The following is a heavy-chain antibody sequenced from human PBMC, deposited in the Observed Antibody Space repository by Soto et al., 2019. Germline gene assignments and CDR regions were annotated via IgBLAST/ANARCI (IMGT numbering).Heavy chain of an antibody. Sequence: EIQLVESGGGLVKPGGSLRLSCAASGFTFTGAWMNWVRQAPGKGLEWVGRIKTRSDGGATDYAAPVKGRFTISRDDSTPTLYLQMNSLKPEATAVYYCTPPRGYSYGFDYWGLGTLVAVSS. J-gene: IGHJ4*02. CDR2: IKTRSDGGAT. V-gene: IGHV3-15*07. D-gene: IGHD5-18*01. CDR3: TPPRGYSYGFDY. CDR1: GFTFTGAW.